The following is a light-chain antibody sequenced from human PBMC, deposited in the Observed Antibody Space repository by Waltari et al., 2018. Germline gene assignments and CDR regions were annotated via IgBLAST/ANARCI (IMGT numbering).Light chain of an antibody. CDR3: QQYDNWLGT. Sequence: EIVMTPSPAPLSLFPGERATLPCRASQSIRSNLAWYQLKPGQPPRLLIYGASTRATGIPARFSGSGSGTEFTLTISSLQSEDFAFYFCQQYDNWLGTFGQGTKVEIK. J-gene: IGKJ1*01. V-gene: IGKV3-15*01. CDR1: QSIRSN. CDR2: GAS.